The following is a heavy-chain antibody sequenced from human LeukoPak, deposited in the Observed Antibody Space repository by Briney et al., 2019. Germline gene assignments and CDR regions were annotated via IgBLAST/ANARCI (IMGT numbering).Heavy chain of an antibody. CDR1: GFTFGNYW. CDR2: IKKDGSEK. CDR3: ARGGGLDV. V-gene: IGHV3-7*03. Sequence: GGSLRLSCAASGFTFGNYWMSWVRQAPGKGLEWVANIKKDGSEKNYVDSVKGRFTISRDNAKNSLYLQMSNLRAEDTAVYFCARGGGLDVWGQGATVTVSS. J-gene: IGHJ6*02. D-gene: IGHD3-16*01.